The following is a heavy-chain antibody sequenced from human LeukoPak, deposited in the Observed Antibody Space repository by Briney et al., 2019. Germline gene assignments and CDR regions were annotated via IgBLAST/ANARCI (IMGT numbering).Heavy chain of an antibody. CDR2: IIPIFGTA. CDR1: GGTFSSYA. J-gene: IGHJ4*02. V-gene: IGHV1-69*05. CDR3: ARSPWDIAARLNPFDY. D-gene: IGHD6-6*01. Sequence: SVKVSCKASGGTFSSYAISWVRQAPGQGLEWMGGIIPIFGTANYAQKFQGRVTITTDESTSTAYMELSSLRSEDTAVYYCARSPWDIAARLNPFDYWGQGTLVTVSS.